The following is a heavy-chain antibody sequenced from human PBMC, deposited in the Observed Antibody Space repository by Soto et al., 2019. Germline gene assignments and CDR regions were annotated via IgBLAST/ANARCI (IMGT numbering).Heavy chain of an antibody. V-gene: IGHV1-69*06. CDR3: ASTVLVPRINYYYEIEV. CDR1: GGTFSSYT. D-gene: IGHD5-12*01. J-gene: IGHJ6*02. Sequence: QVQLVQSGAEVKKPGSSVKVSCKASGGTFSSYTIAWVRQAPGQGLEWMGGIIPIFGTTNYEQKFQGRVTITANKSTSTAYMEVISLRMEDTAIHWCASTVLVPRINYYYEIEVWGQGTTVTVS. CDR2: IIPIFGTT.